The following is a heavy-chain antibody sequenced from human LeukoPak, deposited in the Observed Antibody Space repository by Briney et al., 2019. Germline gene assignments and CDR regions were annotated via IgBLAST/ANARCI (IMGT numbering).Heavy chain of an antibody. J-gene: IGHJ4*02. Sequence: PSETLSFTCTVSGGSISSYYWSWIRQPPGKGLEWIGYIYYSGSTNYNPSLKSRVTISVDTSKNQFSLKLSSVTAADTAAYYCARTTTYNNWNDRYYFDYWGQGTLVTVSS. CDR3: ARTTTYNNWNDRYYFDY. CDR2: IYYSGST. CDR1: GGSISSYY. V-gene: IGHV4-59*01. D-gene: IGHD1-20*01.